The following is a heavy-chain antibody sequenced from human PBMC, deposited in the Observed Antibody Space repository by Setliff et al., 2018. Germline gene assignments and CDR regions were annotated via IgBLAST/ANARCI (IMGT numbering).Heavy chain of an antibody. J-gene: IGHJ4*02. CDR1: GGSISSSNYY. V-gene: IGHV4-39*01. D-gene: IGHD3-3*01. Sequence: PSETLSLTCTVSGGSISSSNYYWGWIRQPPGKGLEWNGSIYHRGSTYYNPSLKSRVTISVDTSNNHFSLKLISVTAADTSVYYCARHFRSSKVQFLEYLTDYYFDSWGQGTLVTVS. CDR3: ARHFRSSKVQFLEYLTDYYFDS. CDR2: IYHRGST.